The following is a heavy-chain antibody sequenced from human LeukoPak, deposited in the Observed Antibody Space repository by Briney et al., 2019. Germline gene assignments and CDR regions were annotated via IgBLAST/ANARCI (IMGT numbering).Heavy chain of an antibody. V-gene: IGHV3-66*01. CDR2: IYSGGST. Sequence: GGSLRLSCAASEFSVGSNYMTWVRQAPGKELEWVSLIYSGGSTYYADSVKGRFTISRDNSKNTLYLQMNSLRAEDTAVYYCARGPSSYHNTGGQGTLVTASS. J-gene: IGHJ4*02. CDR3: ARGPSSYHNT. CDR1: EFSVGSNY. D-gene: IGHD5-12*01.